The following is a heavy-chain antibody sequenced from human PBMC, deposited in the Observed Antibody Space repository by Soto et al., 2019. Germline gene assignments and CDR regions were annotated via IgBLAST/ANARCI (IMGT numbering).Heavy chain of an antibody. J-gene: IGHJ5*02. V-gene: IGHV1-18*01. D-gene: IGHD4-4*01. CDR1: GYTFTSYG. CDR3: ARDYRNADTSNGCEP. Sequence: QVQLVQSGAEVKKPGASVKVSCKASGYTFTSYGISWVRQAPGQGLEWMGWISAYNGNTNYAHKLQGRVTMTTDTSPSTAYMELRSLRYDDTDVYYCARDYRNADTSNGCEPWGQGTLVTVS. CDR2: ISAYNGNT.